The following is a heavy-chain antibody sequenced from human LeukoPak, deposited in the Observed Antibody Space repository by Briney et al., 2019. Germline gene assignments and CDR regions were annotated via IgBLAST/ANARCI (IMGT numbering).Heavy chain of an antibody. Sequence: GGSLRLSCAASGVTFSDHYTDWVRQAPGKGPEWVGNINQDETSIYFLESVKGRFTISRDNAKKSLYLQMNSLRDEDAAVYYCANLGPPGRDHYLESWGQGTLVTVSS. D-gene: IGHD5-24*01. CDR1: GVTFSDHY. CDR3: ANLGPPGRDHYLES. J-gene: IGHJ4*02. V-gene: IGHV3-7*01. CDR2: INQDETSI.